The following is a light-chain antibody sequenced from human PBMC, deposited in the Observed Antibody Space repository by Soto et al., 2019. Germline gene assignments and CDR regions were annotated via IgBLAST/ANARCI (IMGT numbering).Light chain of an antibody. V-gene: IGLV2-11*01. CDR1: RTDVGGYNY. J-gene: IGLJ2*01. CDR2: DVS. CDR3: CSYAGSSLVV. Sequence: QSALTQPRSVSGSPEQSVTISCTGTRTDVGGYNYVSWYQQHPGKAPKLIIYDVSQRPSGVPDRFSGSKSGNTASLTISGLQAEDEADYYCCSYAGSSLVVFGGGTKLTVL.